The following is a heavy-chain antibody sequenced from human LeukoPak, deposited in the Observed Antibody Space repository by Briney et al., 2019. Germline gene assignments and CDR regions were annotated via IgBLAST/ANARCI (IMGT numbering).Heavy chain of an antibody. V-gene: IGHV5-51*01. CDR1: GYSFLNFW. D-gene: IGHD5-18*01. CDR3: VRHPGAHYSSPDY. CDR2: IHPGDSET. Sequence: GESLKISCKASGYSFLNFWIGWVRQMPGKGLEWMGVIHPGDSETRYSPSFQGQVTISADKSINTAYLQWSSLKASDTAVFYCVRHPGAHYSSPDYWGQGTLVTVSS. J-gene: IGHJ4*02.